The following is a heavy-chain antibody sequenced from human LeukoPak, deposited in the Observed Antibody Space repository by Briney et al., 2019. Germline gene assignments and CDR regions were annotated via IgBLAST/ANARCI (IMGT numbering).Heavy chain of an antibody. D-gene: IGHD3-9*01. CDR1: GGSFSSYY. CDR2: IYYSGST. V-gene: IGHV4-39*07. CDR3: ARAKLSDYDILTGPFFPESPPPTYGMDV. Sequence: SETLSLTCAVYGGSFSSYYWGWIRQPPGKGLEWIGSIYYSGSTYYNPSLKSRVTISVDTSKNQFSLKLSSVTAADTAVYYCARAKLSDYDILTGPFFPESPPPTYGMDVWGQGTTVTVSS. J-gene: IGHJ6*02.